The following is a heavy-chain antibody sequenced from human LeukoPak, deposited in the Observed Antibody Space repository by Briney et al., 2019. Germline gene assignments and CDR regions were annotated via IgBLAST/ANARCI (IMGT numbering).Heavy chain of an antibody. V-gene: IGHV1-18*01. CDR2: ISASNGAT. J-gene: IGHJ5*02. CDR3: AREGFYDYWSNSYTGNWLDP. D-gene: IGHD3-3*01. CDR1: GYKFTTAG. Sequence: ASVKVSCKXSGYKFTTAGISWMRQAPGRGLEWMGRISASNGATKYSQKFQGRITMTTDTMTTAHMELRSLRSDDTAIYYCAREGFYDYWSNSYTGNWLDPWGQGTPVTVSS.